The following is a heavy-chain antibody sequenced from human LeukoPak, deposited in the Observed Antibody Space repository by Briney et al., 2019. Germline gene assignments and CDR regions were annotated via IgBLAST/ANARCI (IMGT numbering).Heavy chain of an antibody. CDR2: IYSGGST. D-gene: IGHD6-19*01. Sequence: GGSLRLSCAASGFTVSSNYMGWVRQAPGKGLEWVSVIYSGGSTYYADSVKGRFTISRDNSKNTLYLQMNSLRAEDTAVYYCARPVIAVAGKYYYYYYMDVWGKGTTVTVSS. CDR1: GFTVSSNY. V-gene: IGHV3-53*01. J-gene: IGHJ6*03. CDR3: ARPVIAVAGKYYYYYYMDV.